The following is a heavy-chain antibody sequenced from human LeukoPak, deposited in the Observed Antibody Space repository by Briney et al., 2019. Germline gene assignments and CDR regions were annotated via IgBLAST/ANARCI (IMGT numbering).Heavy chain of an antibody. D-gene: IGHD6-13*01. CDR3: ASGSPGIAFAGTFDY. J-gene: IGHJ4*02. V-gene: IGHV7-4-1*02. CDR2: INTNTGNP. Sequence: ASGKVSCKAAGYTFTSYAMNWVRQAPGQGLEGMGWINTNTGNPTYAQGFTGRVVFSLDTSVSTAYLQISSLKAEGTAVYYCASGSPGIAFAGTFDYWGQGTLVTVSS. CDR1: GYTFTSYA.